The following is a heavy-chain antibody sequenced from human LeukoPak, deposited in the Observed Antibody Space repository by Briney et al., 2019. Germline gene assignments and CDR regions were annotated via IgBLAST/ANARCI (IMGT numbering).Heavy chain of an antibody. D-gene: IGHD3-16*02. J-gene: IGHJ1*01. CDR3: ARADDYVWGSYQGQYFQH. V-gene: IGHV4-59*01. CDR1: GGSISSYY. CDR2: IYYSGST. Sequence: SETLSLTCTVSGGSISSYYWSWIRQPPGKGLEWIGYIYYSGSTNYNPSLKSRVTISVDTSKNQFSLKLSSVTAADTAVYYCARADDYVWGSYQGQYFQHWGQGTLVTVSS.